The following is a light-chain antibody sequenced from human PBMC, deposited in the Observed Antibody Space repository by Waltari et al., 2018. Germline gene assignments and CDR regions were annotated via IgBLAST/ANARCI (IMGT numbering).Light chain of an antibody. CDR3: QQSYFSPGP. Sequence: DIQLTQSPSCLAASVGDNDTLTCRAGQGISNYLAWYQQKPGKAPQILIYAASTLRSGVPDRFRGSGSGTEFTLTISSLQPEDVATYYCQQSYFSPGPFGQGTKVDVK. CDR1: QGISNY. CDR2: AAS. J-gene: IGKJ1*01. V-gene: IGKV1-9*01.